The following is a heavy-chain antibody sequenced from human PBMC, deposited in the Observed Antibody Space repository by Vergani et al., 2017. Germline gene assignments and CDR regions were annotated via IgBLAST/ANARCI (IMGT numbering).Heavy chain of an antibody. J-gene: IGHJ5*02. V-gene: IGHV1-18*04. CDR2: ISAYNGNT. CDR3: ARFEGPSASGDWFDP. Sequence: QVQLVQSGAEVKKPGASVKVSCKASGYTFTGYYMHWVRQAPGQGLEWMGWISAYNGNTNYAQKLQGRVTMTTDTSTSTAYMELSSLRSEDTAVYYCARFEGPSASGDWFDPWGQGTLVTVSS. D-gene: IGHD3-10*01. CDR1: GYTFTGYY.